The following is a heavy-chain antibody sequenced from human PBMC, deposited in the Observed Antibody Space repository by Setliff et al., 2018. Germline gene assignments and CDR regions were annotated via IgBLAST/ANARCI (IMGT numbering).Heavy chain of an antibody. D-gene: IGHD5-12*01. CDR3: ARFLNPRDGYQNSPGFDF. Sequence: PSETLSLTCAVYGGSFSDYYWSWIRQSPGKGLEWIGEINHSGSTNYNPSLKTRVTISVDTSKNQFSLTLSSVTAADTAVYFCARFLNPRDGYQNSPGFDFWGQGTLVTVSS. CDR1: GGSFSDYY. CDR2: INHSGST. V-gene: IGHV4-34*01. J-gene: IGHJ4*02.